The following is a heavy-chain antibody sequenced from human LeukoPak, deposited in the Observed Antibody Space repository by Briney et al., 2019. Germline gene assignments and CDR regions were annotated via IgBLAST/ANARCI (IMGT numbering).Heavy chain of an antibody. D-gene: IGHD3-10*01. CDR3: EKPHYGSGSYYTDDY. V-gene: IGHV3-23*01. Sequence: PGGSLRLSCAASGFTFSSYAMIWVRQAPGKGLEWVSGISGSGDTYYAASMKGRFTISRDNSKNTLYLQMNSLRGDDTAVYYCEKPHYGSGSYYTDDYWGQGTLVTVSS. CDR2: ISGSGDT. CDR1: GFTFSSYA. J-gene: IGHJ4*02.